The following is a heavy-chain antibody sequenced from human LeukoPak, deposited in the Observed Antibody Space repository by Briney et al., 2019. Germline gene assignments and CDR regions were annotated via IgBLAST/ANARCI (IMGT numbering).Heavy chain of an antibody. D-gene: IGHD2-21*01. V-gene: IGHV4-39*01. CDR1: GGSISSSSYY. Sequence: ASETLSLTCTVSGGSISSSSYYWGWIRQPPGKGLEWIGSIYYSGGTYYNPSLKSRVTISVDTSKNQFSLKLSSVTAADTAVYYCARQKYCGLSSWGQGTLVTVSS. CDR3: ARQKYCGLSS. J-gene: IGHJ4*02. CDR2: IYYSGGT.